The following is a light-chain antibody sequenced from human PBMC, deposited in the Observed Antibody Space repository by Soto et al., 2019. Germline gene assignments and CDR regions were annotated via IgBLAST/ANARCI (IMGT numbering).Light chain of an antibody. J-gene: IGKJ4*01. Sequence: EIGMTQSPATLSVSQGERATLSCRASQSVSSNLAWYQQKPGQAPRLLIYGASTRATGIPARFSGSGSGTEFTLTISSLQSEDFAVYYCQQYNNWPPLTFGGGTKVDIK. CDR2: GAS. V-gene: IGKV3-15*01. CDR3: QQYNNWPPLT. CDR1: QSVSSN.